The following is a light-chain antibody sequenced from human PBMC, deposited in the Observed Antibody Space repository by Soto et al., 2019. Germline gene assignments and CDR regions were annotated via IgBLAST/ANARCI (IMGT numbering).Light chain of an antibody. J-gene: IGLJ2*01. CDR2: EVS. CDR1: SSDIGGYNY. V-gene: IGLV2-14*01. CDR3: SSYTTSDTVL. Sequence: QSVLTQPASVSGSPGQSITISCTGTSSDIGGYNYVSWYQQHPGKDPKLMIYEVSNRPSGVSNRFSGSKSGNTASLTISGLQAEDEADYYCSSYTTSDTVLFAGGTKVTV.